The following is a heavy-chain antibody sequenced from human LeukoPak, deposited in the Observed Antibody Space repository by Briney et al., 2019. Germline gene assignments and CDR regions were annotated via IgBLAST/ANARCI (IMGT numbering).Heavy chain of an antibody. CDR2: ISSSSSYI. D-gene: IGHD2-2*01. J-gene: IGHJ3*02. CDR3: ASQYQLLPSNRLIGAFDI. CDR1: GFTFSSYS. V-gene: IGHV3-21*04. Sequence: GGSLRLSCAASGFTFSSYSMNWVRQAPGKGLEWVSSISSSSSYIYYADSVKGRFTISRDNAKNSLYLQMNSLRSDDTAVYYCASQYQLLPSNRLIGAFDIWGQGTMVTVSS.